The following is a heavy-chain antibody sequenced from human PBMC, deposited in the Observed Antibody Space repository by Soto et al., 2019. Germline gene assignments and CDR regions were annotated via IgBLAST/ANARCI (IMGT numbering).Heavy chain of an antibody. J-gene: IGHJ4*01. CDR3: ARVHVMVVAGSTFDY. Sequence: PSEALSLTCTVSGYSTSSGSYWAWIRQPPGKGPEWIASIYHGGTTFYNPSLKSRITISVDTSNNQFSLKLTSVTAADTAVYYCARVHVMVVAGSTFDYWGHGTLVTVSS. CDR2: IYHGGTT. D-gene: IGHD6-19*01. V-gene: IGHV4-38-2*02. CDR1: GYSTSSGSY.